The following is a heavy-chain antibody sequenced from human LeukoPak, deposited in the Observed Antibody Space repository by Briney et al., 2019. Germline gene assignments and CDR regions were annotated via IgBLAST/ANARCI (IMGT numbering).Heavy chain of an antibody. CDR1: GFTLSSYR. CDR2: IKEDGSDK. V-gene: IGHV3-7*01. D-gene: IGHD6-19*01. Sequence: GGSLRLSCAASGFTLSSYRMTWVRQAPGKGLEWVANIKEDGSDKYYVDSVKGRFTISRDNAKNTLYLQMNSLRAEDTAVYYCARMAVANDYWGQGTLVTVSS. J-gene: IGHJ4*02. CDR3: ARMAVANDY.